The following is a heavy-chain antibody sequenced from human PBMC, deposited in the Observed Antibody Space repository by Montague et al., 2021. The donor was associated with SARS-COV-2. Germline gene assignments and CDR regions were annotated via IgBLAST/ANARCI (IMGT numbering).Heavy chain of an antibody. CDR1: GGSISSGDYY. J-gene: IGHJ3*02. D-gene: IGHD3-9*01. V-gene: IGHV4-39*01. CDR2: IYYSRST. Sequence: SETLSLTCTVSGGSISSGDYYWSWIRQPPGKGLEWIGSIYYSRSTYYNPSLKSRVTISVDTSKNQFSLKLSSVTAADTAVYYCATYYDILTGYYIDAFDIWGQGTMVTVSS. CDR3: ATYYDILTGYYIDAFDI.